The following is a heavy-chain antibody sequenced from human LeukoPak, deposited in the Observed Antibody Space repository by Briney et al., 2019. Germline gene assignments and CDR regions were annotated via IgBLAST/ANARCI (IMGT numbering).Heavy chain of an antibody. CDR3: ARGEEAYYYGSGRNFEY. V-gene: IGHV1-69*04. J-gene: IGHJ4*02. D-gene: IGHD3-10*01. CDR1: GDTFSSYA. Sequence: SVKVSCKASGDTFSSYAISWVRQAPGQGLEWMGRIIPILGIANYAQKFQGRVTITADKSTSTAYMELSSLRSEDTAVYYCARGEEAYYYGSGRNFEYWGQGKLVTVS. CDR2: IIPILGIA.